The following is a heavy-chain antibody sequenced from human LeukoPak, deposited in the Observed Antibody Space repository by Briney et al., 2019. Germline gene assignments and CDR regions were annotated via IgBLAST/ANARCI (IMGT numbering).Heavy chain of an antibody. D-gene: IGHD5-24*01. CDR1: GGSISSGSYY. V-gene: IGHV4-61*02. CDR3: ARDPRPSTSNYYYYYMDV. Sequence: SETLSLTCTVSGGSISSGSYYWSWIRQPAGKGLEWIGRIYTSGSTNYNPSLKSRVTISVDTSQNQFSLKLSSVTAADTVVYYCARDPRPSTSNYYYYYMDVWGKGTTVTVSS. J-gene: IGHJ6*03. CDR2: IYTSGST.